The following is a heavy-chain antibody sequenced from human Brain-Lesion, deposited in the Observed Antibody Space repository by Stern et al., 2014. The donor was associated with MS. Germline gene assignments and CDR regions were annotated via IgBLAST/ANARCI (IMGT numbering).Heavy chain of an antibody. Sequence: VQLVESGAEVKRPGASGKVSCKASGYTITDYFMHWVRQAPGQGLEWLGWINPYSGDTKYAQKFQGWVTMTRDSSISTAYMELNSLRSDDTAVYYCARVPGGVFGGMDVWGQGTKVT. CDR2: INPYSGDT. CDR3: ARVPGGVFGGMDV. D-gene: IGHD4-23*01. V-gene: IGHV1-2*04. CDR1: GYTITDYF. J-gene: IGHJ6*02.